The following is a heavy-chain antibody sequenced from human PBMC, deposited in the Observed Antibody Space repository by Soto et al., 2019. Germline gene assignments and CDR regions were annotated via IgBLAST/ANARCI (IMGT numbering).Heavy chain of an antibody. CDR3: ARVVPGAEAWFGP. CDR2: ISPDNDGT. Sequence: ASVKVSCKASGYTFTSYAMHWVRQAPGQTLEWMGWISPDNDGTKYAQKFQGRVSMTTDTSTTTAYMELRSLRSDDTAVYYCARVVPGAEAWFGPWGQGTLVTVSS. J-gene: IGHJ5*02. D-gene: IGHD2-2*01. V-gene: IGHV1-3*01. CDR1: GYTFTSYA.